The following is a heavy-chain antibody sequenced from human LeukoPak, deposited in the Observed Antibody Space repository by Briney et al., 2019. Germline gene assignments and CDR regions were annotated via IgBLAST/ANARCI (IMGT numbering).Heavy chain of an antibody. CDR2: INPNSGGT. Sequence: GASVKVSCKASGYTFTGYYMHWVRQAPGQGLEWMGWINPNSGGTNYAQKFQGRVTMTRDTSISTAYMELSRLRSDDTAVYYCASSGYCTGGVCYHPFGYWGQGTLVTVSS. V-gene: IGHV1-2*02. CDR1: GYTFTGYY. D-gene: IGHD2-8*02. J-gene: IGHJ4*02. CDR3: ASSGYCTGGVCYHPFGY.